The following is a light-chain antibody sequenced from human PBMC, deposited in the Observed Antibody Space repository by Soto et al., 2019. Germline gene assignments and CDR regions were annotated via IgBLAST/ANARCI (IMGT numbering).Light chain of an antibody. Sequence: ETVLTQSPGSLSLSPGERATLSCRASQSVSSSYLAWYQQKPGQAPRLLIYGTSSRATGIPDRFSGSGSGTEFTLTISRLEPEDFAVYYCQQYGSSPLTFGGGTKVEIK. J-gene: IGKJ4*01. CDR1: QSVSSSY. V-gene: IGKV3-20*01. CDR3: QQYGSSPLT. CDR2: GTS.